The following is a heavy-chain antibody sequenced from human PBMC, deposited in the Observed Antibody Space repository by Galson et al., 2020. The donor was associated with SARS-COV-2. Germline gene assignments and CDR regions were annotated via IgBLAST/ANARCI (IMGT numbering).Heavy chain of an antibody. Sequence: QNGESLKISCAASGFTFSNYDMHWVRQAPGKGLEWVAVIWYDGSNEKYADSVKGRLTISRDNSKNTLYLQMNSLRAEDTAVYYCARDWASGSYSGGMDYWGQGTLVAVSS. CDR2: IWYDGSNE. J-gene: IGHJ4*02. V-gene: IGHV3-33*01. D-gene: IGHD1-26*01. CDR1: GFTFSNYD. CDR3: ARDWASGSYSGGMDY.